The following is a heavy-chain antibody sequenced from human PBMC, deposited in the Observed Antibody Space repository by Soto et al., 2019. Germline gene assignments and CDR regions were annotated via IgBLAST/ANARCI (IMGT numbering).Heavy chain of an antibody. CDR2: MYNTGST. CDR1: GGTISRYY. D-gene: IGHD2-21*02. CDR3: ARDLWGYCGTDCYPLDV. V-gene: IGHV4-59*01. Sequence: QVQLQESGPGLVKPSETLSLTCTVSGGTISRYYWSWIRQPPGKGLEWIGYMYNTGSTVYNPSFKRRVTISVDTSKNQFSLKLYSVTAADTAVYYCARDLWGYCGTDCYPLDVWGQGTTVTVSS. J-gene: IGHJ6*02.